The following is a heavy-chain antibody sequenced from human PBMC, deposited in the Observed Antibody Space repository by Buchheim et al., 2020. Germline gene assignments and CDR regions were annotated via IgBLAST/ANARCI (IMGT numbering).Heavy chain of an antibody. D-gene: IGHD3-10*01. CDR3: ASAGGEFDY. CDR2: IYYSGST. CDR1: GGSISSYY. V-gene: IGHV4-59*01. Sequence: QVQLQESGPGLVKPSETLSLTCTVSGGSISSYYCSWIRQPPGKGLEWIGYIYYSGSTNYNPSLKSRVTISVDTSKNQFSLKLSSVTAADTAVYYCASAGGEFDYWGQGTL. J-gene: IGHJ4*02.